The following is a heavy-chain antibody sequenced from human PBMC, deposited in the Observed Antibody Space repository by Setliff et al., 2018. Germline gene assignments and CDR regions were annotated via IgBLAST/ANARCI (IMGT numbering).Heavy chain of an antibody. CDR3: ARDREVVGSTRGTYYHYYHMDA. CDR2: IYSDGSA. V-gene: IGHV3-66*02. J-gene: IGHJ6*03. CDR1: GLTVSSNY. Sequence: PGGSLRLSCAASGLTVSSNYMTRVRQAPGKGLEWVSLIYSDGSAYYADSVKGRFTISRDNSENTLYLQMNSLRAEDTAVYYCARDREVVGSTRGTYYHYYHMDAWGKGTTVTVSS. D-gene: IGHD1-26*01.